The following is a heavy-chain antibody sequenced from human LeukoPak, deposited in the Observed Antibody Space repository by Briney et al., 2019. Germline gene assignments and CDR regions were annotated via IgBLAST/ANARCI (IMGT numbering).Heavy chain of an antibody. CDR2: ISAYSGNT. V-gene: IGHV1-18*01. J-gene: IGHJ4*02. D-gene: IGHD6-19*01. Sequence: ASVKVSCKASGYTFTSYGISWVRQAPGQGLEWMGWISAYSGNTNYAQKLQGRVTMTTDTSTSTAYMELRSLRSDDTAVYYCARDRSSGWYLGTFDYWGQGTLVTVSS. CDR3: ARDRSSGWYLGTFDY. CDR1: GYTFTSYG.